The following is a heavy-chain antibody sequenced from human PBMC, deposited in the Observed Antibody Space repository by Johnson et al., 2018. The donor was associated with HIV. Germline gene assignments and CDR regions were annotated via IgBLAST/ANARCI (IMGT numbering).Heavy chain of an antibody. CDR3: ALSDSLDACDI. V-gene: IGHV3-72*01. J-gene: IGHJ3*02. Sequence: EVQLVESGGGLVQPGGSLRLSCAASGFTLSDHYMDWVRQAAGKGLEWVGRTKNKANSYTTEYAASVKGRFTISRDDSKNSLYLQMNSLKTEDTAVYYCALSDSLDACDIWGQGTMVTVSS. CDR1: GFTLSDHY. CDR2: TKNKANSYTT.